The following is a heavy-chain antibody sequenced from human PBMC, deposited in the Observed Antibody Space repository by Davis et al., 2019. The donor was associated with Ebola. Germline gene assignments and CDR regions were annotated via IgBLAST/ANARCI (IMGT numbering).Heavy chain of an antibody. V-gene: IGHV3-23*01. CDR2: GGSGGST. Sequence: GESLKISCAASGFTFSTYAMSWVRQAPGKGLEWVSTGGSGGSTYYVDSVKGRFTISRDNSKSTLYLQMNSLRAGDTAVYYCAKQRGYGYPAYYFDYWGQGTLVTVST. D-gene: IGHD5-12*01. CDR3: AKQRGYGYPAYYFDY. J-gene: IGHJ4*02. CDR1: GFTFSTYA.